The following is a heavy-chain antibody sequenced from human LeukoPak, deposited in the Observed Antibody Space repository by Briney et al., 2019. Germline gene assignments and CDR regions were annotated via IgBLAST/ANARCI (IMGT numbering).Heavy chain of an antibody. Sequence: GGSLRLSCAASGFNFNDAAMTWVRQAPGKGLEWVSLIASSGRNTYYTDSVRGRFTISRDNSKKTLSLQMNSLRVEDTAIYYCAKDIQLSAWGLGTMVTVSS. CDR2: IASSGRNT. CDR3: AKDIQLSA. D-gene: IGHD5-24*01. V-gene: IGHV3-23*01. J-gene: IGHJ3*01. CDR1: GFNFNDAA.